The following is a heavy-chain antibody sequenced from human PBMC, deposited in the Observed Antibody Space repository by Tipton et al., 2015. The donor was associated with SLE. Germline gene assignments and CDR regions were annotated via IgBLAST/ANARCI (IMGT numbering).Heavy chain of an antibody. V-gene: IGHV4-59*08. Sequence: LRLSCTVSGDSFNNKYWSWIRQPPGRELEWIGFIHYNGATTTNYNPSLERRLTISIGPSGNQFSLKLSSVTAADTAVYYCARLDYCTDDVCYTGIDHWGQGTLVTVSS. CDR1: GDSFNNKY. J-gene: IGHJ4*02. D-gene: IGHD2-8*01. CDR2: IHYNGATTT. CDR3: ARLDYCTDDVCYTGIDH.